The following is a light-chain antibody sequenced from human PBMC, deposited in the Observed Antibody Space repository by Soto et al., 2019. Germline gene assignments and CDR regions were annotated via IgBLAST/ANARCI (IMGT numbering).Light chain of an antibody. J-gene: IGLJ1*01. CDR2: EVS. Sequence: QSVLTQPASVSGSPGQSITISCTGTSSDVGGYNYVSWYQQHPGKAPKLMIYEVSNRPSGVYNRFSGSKSGNTASLTISGLQAEDEADYYCSSYTSSSILYVFGTGTKLTVL. CDR3: SSYTSSSILYV. V-gene: IGLV2-14*01. CDR1: SSDVGGYNY.